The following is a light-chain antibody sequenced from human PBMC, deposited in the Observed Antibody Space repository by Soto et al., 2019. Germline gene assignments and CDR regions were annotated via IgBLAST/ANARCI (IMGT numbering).Light chain of an antibody. V-gene: IGKV3-15*01. CDR2: GAF. Sequence: EIVMTQSPVTLSVSPGERPTLSCRASQSVRSNLAWYQQKPGQAPSLLIYGAFTRATGIPTRFSGTGSGTEFTLTISSLQSEDFALYYCQQYNDWPRTFGQGTKVDI. CDR1: QSVRSN. J-gene: IGKJ1*01. CDR3: QQYNDWPRT.